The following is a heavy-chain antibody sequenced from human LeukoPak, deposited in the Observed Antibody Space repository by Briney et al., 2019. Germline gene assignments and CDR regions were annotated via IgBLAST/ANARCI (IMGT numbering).Heavy chain of an antibody. J-gene: IGHJ4*02. D-gene: IGHD3-22*01. Sequence: PGGPLRPFCAASGLPYSGFAMHLVRQASGDGGEWVGRIRSKGNSYAPAYAAAVNGRFTISSDDSKSPAYLLMNSMKNEDTAVYYSARSRRSGSYESSGYYYFDYWGQGTLVTVSS. CDR3: ARSRRSGSYESSGYYYFDY. V-gene: IGHV3-73*01. CDR2: IRSKGNSYAP. CDR1: GLPYSGFA.